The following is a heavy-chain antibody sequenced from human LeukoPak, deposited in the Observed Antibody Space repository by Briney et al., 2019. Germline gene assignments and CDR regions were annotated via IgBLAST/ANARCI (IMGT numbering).Heavy chain of an antibody. Sequence: GESLKISCKGSGNSFSSYWIGWVRQMPGKGLEWMGIIYPGNSDTIYSPSFQGQVTISVDKSISTAYLQWSSLKASDTAIYYCARHPRIPREQRHHYYYMDVWGKGTTVTVSS. CDR2: IYPGNSDT. D-gene: IGHD1/OR15-1a*01. CDR1: GNSFSSYW. V-gene: IGHV5-51*01. CDR3: ARHPRIPREQRHHYYYMDV. J-gene: IGHJ6*03.